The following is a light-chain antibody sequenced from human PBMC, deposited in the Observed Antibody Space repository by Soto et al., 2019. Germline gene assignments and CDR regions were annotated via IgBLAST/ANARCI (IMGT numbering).Light chain of an antibody. CDR3: SSYSISTAYL. V-gene: IGLV2-14*01. Sequence: QSALAQPASVSGAPGQAITISCTGISRDVGGYDYVSWYQLHPGKAPKLMVFEVSNRPSRVSYRFSGSKSGNTASLTISGLQAEDEADYFCSSYSISTAYLFGTGTKVTVL. J-gene: IGLJ1*01. CDR1: SRDVGGYDY. CDR2: EVS.